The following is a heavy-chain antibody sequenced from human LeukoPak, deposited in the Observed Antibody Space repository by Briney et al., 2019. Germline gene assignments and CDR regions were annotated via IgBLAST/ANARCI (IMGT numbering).Heavy chain of an antibody. CDR3: ARDVPKRAPYGVDV. J-gene: IGHJ6*02. V-gene: IGHV4-31*03. CDR2: INYRGSP. CDR1: GGSITSGGYY. D-gene: IGHD2-2*01. Sequence: SQTLSLTCSVSGGSITSGGYYWSWIRQHPGTGLEWIGYINYRGSPDYNPSLKSRLSISLDTSRNQFSLKLTSVTAADTAVYYCARDVPKRAPYGVDVWGQGTTVTVSS.